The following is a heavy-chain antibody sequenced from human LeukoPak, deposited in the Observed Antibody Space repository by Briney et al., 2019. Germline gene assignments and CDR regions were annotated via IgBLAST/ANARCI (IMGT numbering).Heavy chain of an antibody. J-gene: IGHJ4*02. Sequence: GGSLRLSCAASGFTFSSYSMNWVRQAPGKWLEWVSYIRSSDNTKHYADSVKGRFTISSDNAKNSLYLQMDSLRAEDTAVYYCASDKDWAFDYWGQGTLVTVSS. D-gene: IGHD3/OR15-3a*01. V-gene: IGHV3-48*01. CDR1: GFTFSSYS. CDR2: IRSSDNTK. CDR3: ASDKDWAFDY.